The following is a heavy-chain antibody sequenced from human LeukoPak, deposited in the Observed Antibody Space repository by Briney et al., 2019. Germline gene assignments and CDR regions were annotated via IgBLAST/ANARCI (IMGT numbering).Heavy chain of an antibody. V-gene: IGHV3-48*02. J-gene: IGHJ2*01. Sequence: GGSLRLSCGASGFTFSTHGMIWVRQAPGKGLEWVSYISPRSATIYYADSVKGRFTISRDDARNSLFLQMHSLRDGDTAVYYCARVRGPTVTTWYFDLWGRGTLVTVSS. D-gene: IGHD4-17*01. CDR2: ISPRSATI. CDR3: ARVRGPTVTTWYFDL. CDR1: GFTFSTHG.